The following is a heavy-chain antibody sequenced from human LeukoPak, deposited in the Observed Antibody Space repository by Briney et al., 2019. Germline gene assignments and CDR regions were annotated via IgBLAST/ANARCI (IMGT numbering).Heavy chain of an antibody. CDR3: ARVKGVDTASVAY. Sequence: SETLSLTCAVYGGPFSGYYWSWIRQPPGKGLEWIGEINHSGSTNYNPSLKSRVTISVDTSKNQFSLKLSSVTAADTAVYYCARVKGVDTASVAYWGQGTLVTVSS. CDR2: INHSGST. J-gene: IGHJ4*02. D-gene: IGHD5-18*01. V-gene: IGHV4-34*01. CDR1: GGPFSGYY.